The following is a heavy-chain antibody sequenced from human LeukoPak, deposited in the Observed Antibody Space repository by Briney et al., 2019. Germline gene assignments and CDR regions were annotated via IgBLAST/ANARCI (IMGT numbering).Heavy chain of an antibody. CDR3: AKDLTYYYDSSGYGDAFDI. CDR2: IRYDESNK. J-gene: IGHJ3*02. Sequence: PGGSLRLSCAASGLTFSSYGMHWVRQAPGKGLEWVAFIRYDESNKYYADSVKGRFTISRDNSKNTLYLQMNSLRAEDTAVYYCAKDLTYYYDSSGYGDAFDIWGQGTMVTVSS. D-gene: IGHD3-22*01. CDR1: GLTFSSYG. V-gene: IGHV3-30*02.